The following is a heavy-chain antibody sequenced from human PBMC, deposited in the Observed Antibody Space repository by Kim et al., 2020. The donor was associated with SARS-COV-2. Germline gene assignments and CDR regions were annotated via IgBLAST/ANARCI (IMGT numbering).Heavy chain of an antibody. V-gene: IGHV4-59*01. D-gene: IGHD3-10*01. J-gene: IGHJ3*02. CDR2: MHYSGRA. CDR3: ARFQHGSGSYLDPFDI. Sequence: SETLSLTWTVSGGSLSPYYWSWIRQPPGKGLEWIGYMHYSGRANYSPSLKSRVAISVDTSKNHFSLNLTSVTAAGTAKYFCARFQHGSGSYLDPFDIWGQGTLVTVSS. CDR1: GGSLSPYY.